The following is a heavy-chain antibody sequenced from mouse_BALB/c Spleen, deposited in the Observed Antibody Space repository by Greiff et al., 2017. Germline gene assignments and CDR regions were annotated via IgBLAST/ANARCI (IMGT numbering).Heavy chain of an antibody. V-gene: IGHV5-17*02. J-gene: IGHJ4*01. D-gene: IGHD2-12*01. CDR3: ARDDGGMDY. CDR1: GFTFSSFG. CDR2: ISSGSSTI. Sequence: EVHLVESGGGLVQPGGSRKLSCAASGFTFSSFGMHWVRQAPEKGLEWVAYISSGSSTIYYADTVKGRFTISRDNPKNTLFLQMTSLRSEDTAMYYCARDDGGMDYWGQGTSVTVSS.